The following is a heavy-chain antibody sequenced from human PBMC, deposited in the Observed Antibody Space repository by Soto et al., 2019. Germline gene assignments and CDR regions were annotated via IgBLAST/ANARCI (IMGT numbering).Heavy chain of an antibody. J-gene: IGHJ3*02. CDR1: GGSISSGGYY. CDR2: IYYSGST. Sequence: SETLSLTCAVYGGSISSGGYYCSWIRQHPGKGLEWIGYIYYSGSTYYNPSLKSRVAISVDTSKNQFSLKLSSVTAADTAVYYCARTAKGYAFDIWGQGTMVTVSS. CDR3: ARTAKGYAFDI. V-gene: IGHV4-31*11. D-gene: IGHD5-18*01.